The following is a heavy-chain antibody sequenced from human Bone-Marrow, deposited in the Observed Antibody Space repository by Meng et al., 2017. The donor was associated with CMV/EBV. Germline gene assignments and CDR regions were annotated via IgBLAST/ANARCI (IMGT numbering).Heavy chain of an antibody. V-gene: IGHV3-7*01. J-gene: IGHJ6*02. Sequence: GGSLRLSCAASGFTFSSYWMSWVRQAPGKGLEWVANIKQDGSEKYYVDSVKGRFTISRDNAKNSLYLQMNSLRAEDTAVYYCARDHRDYGDYIGYYGMDVWGQGNTVTVSS. CDR2: IKQDGSEK. D-gene: IGHD4-17*01. CDR3: ARDHRDYGDYIGYYGMDV. CDR1: GFTFSSYW.